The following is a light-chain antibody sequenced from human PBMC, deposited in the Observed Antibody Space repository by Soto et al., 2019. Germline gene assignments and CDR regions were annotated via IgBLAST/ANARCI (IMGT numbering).Light chain of an antibody. CDR2: EVS. V-gene: IGLV2-14*01. Sequence: QSALTQPASVSGSPGQSITISCSGTSRDVGRYDYVSWYQQHPGKAPRLIIYEVSNRPSGISNRFSGSNSGNTATLTISGLPAEDEAEYFCSSYTKVNTLVVFGGGTKLTVL. CDR3: SSYTKVNTLVV. CDR1: SRDVGRYDY. J-gene: IGLJ2*01.